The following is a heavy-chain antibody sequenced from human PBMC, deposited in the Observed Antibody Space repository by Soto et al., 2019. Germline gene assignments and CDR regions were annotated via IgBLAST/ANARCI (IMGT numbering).Heavy chain of an antibody. J-gene: IGHJ4*02. D-gene: IGHD2-2*01. CDR2: ISSGGTNI. V-gene: IGHV3-11*01. Sequence: QVQLVESGGGLAKPGGSLRLSCAASGFTFRAYYMSWIRQAPGKGLEWVSYISSGGTNIYYAGSVKGRFTISRDNAKNSLYMQMNSLRVEDTAVYYCARGEGGYCSSITSPPFDYGAQGTLVTVS. CDR1: GFTFRAYY. CDR3: ARGEGGYCSSITSPPFDY.